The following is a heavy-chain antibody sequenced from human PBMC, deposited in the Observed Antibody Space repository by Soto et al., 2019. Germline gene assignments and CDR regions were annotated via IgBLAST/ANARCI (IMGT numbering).Heavy chain of an antibody. CDR3: ASNLLRFLEWSPDY. D-gene: IGHD3-3*01. V-gene: IGHV3-33*01. CDR2: IWYDGSNK. CDR1: GFTFSSYG. Sequence: QVQLVESGGGVVQPGRSLRLSCAASGFTFSSYGMHWVRQAPGKGLEWVAVIWYDGSNKYYADSVKGRFTISRDKSKNTLYLQMNSLRAEDTAVYYCASNLLRFLEWSPDYWGQGTLVTVSS. J-gene: IGHJ4*02.